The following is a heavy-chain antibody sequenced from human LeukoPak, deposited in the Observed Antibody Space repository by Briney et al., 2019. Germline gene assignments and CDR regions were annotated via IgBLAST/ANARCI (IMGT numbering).Heavy chain of an antibody. CDR2: IIPILGIA. J-gene: IGHJ3*02. V-gene: IGHV1-69*04. CDR3: ARENTLVSAFDI. CDR1: GGTFSSYA. D-gene: IGHD2-15*01. Sequence: SVKVSCKASGGTFSSYAISWVRQAPGQGLEWMGRIIPILGIANYAQKFQGRITITADKSTSTAYMELSSLRSEDTAVYYCARENTLVSAFDIWGQGTMVTASS.